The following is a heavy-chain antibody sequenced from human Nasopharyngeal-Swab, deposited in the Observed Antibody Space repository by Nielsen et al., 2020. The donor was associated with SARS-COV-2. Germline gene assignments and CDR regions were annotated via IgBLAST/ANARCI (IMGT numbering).Heavy chain of an antibody. J-gene: IGHJ3*02. CDR2: INEDGSTT. CDR1: GFTFSSYW. Sequence: GESLKISCAASGFTFSSYWMHWVRQAPGKGLVWVSRINEDGSTTNYADSVKGRFTISRDNSKNTLYLQMNSLRAEDTAVYYCARAHSGSYFSAFDIWGQGTMVTVSS. CDR3: ARAHSGSYFSAFDI. D-gene: IGHD1-26*01. V-gene: IGHV3-74*01.